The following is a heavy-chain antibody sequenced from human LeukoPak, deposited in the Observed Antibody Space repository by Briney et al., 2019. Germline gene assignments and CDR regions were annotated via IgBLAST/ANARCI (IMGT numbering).Heavy chain of an antibody. CDR1: GYTFAGYY. D-gene: IGHD3-22*01. J-gene: IGHJ4*02. CDR3: AREISGYSDY. V-gene: IGHV1-2*02. Sequence: RASVKVSCKASGYTFAGYYMHWVRQAPGQGLEWMGWINANSGDTKYAQRFQGRATMTRDTSFSTAYMELSRLRSDDTAIYYCAREISGYSDYWGQGTLVTVSS. CDR2: INANSGDT.